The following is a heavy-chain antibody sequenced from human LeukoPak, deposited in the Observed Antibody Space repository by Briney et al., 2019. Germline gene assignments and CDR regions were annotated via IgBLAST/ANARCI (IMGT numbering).Heavy chain of an antibody. CDR2: ISGSGGST. J-gene: IGHJ4*02. Sequence: GGSLRLSCAASGFTFSSYAMSWVRQAPGKGLEWVSAISGSGGSTYYADSVKGRFTISRDNSKNTLYLQMNSLRAEDTAVYYCAKDSGRDTIFRVVIIHLKDEYFDYWGQGTLVTVSS. D-gene: IGHD3-3*01. CDR1: GFTFSSYA. CDR3: AKDSGRDTIFRVVIIHLKDEYFDY. V-gene: IGHV3-23*01.